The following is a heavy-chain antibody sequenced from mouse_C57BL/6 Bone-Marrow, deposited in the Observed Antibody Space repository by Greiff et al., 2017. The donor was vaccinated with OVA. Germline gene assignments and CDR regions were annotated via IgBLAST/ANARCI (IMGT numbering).Heavy chain of an antibody. D-gene: IGHD2-12*01. Sequence: VQLQQSGPVLVKPGASVKMSCKASGYTFTDYYMNWVKQSHGKSLEWIGVINPYNGGTSYNQKFKGKATLTVDKSSSTAYMELNSLTSEDSAVYYCARDYSQKGFAYWGQGTLVTVSA. CDR3: ARDYSQKGFAY. CDR2: INPYNGGT. CDR1: GYTFTDYY. J-gene: IGHJ3*01. V-gene: IGHV1-19*01.